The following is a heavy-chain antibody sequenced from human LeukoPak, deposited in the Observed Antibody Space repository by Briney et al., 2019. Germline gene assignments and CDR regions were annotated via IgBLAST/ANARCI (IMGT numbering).Heavy chain of an antibody. CDR3: AKEPYSSGWGRGEYFQH. CDR2: ISYDGSNK. Sequence: GGSLRLSCSASGFTFSSYGMHWVRQAPGKGLEWVAVISYDGSNKYYADSVKGRFTISRDNSKNTLYLQMNSLRAEDTAVYYCAKEPYSSGWGRGEYFQHWGQGTLVTVSS. D-gene: IGHD6-19*01. J-gene: IGHJ1*01. CDR1: GFTFSSYG. V-gene: IGHV3-30*18.